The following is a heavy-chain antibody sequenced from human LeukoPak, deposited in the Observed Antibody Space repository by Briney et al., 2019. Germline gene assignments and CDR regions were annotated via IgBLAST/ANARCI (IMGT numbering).Heavy chain of an antibody. J-gene: IGHJ4*02. V-gene: IGHV1-24*01. CDR2: FDPEDGET. D-gene: IGHD3-10*01. Sequence: ASVKVSCKVSGYTLTELSMHWVRQAPGKGLEWMGGFDPEDGETIYAQKFQGRATMTEDTSTDTAYMELSSLRSEDTAVYYCATGLITMVRGTPDYWGQGTLVTVSS. CDR1: GYTLTELS. CDR3: ATGLITMVRGTPDY.